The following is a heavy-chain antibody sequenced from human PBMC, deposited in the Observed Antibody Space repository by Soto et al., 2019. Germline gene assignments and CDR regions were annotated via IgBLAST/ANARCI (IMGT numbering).Heavy chain of an antibody. Sequence: SVKVSCKASGGTFSSYAISWVRQAPGQGLEWMGGIIPIFGTANYAQKFQGRVTITADKSTSTAYMELSSLRSEDTAVYYCARERALYDSSGSYYCYYYGMDVWGQGTKVTVSS. CDR2: IIPIFGTA. D-gene: IGHD3-22*01. CDR3: ARERALYDSSGSYYCYYYGMDV. CDR1: GGTFSSYA. J-gene: IGHJ6*01. V-gene: IGHV1-69*06.